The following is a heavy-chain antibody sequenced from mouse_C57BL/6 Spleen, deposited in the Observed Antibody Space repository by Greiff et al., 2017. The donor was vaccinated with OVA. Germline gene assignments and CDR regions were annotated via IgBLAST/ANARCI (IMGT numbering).Heavy chain of an antibody. CDR3: ANHDPLYYAMDY. J-gene: IGHJ4*01. D-gene: IGHD2-12*01. V-gene: IGHV1-42*01. CDR1: GYSFTGYY. Sequence: VQLQQSGPELVKPGASVKISCKASGYSFTGYYMNWVKQSPEKSLEWIGEINPSTGGTNYNQKIKAKATLTVDNSSSTAYMQLKSLTSEDSAVYYCANHDPLYYAMDYWGQGTSVTVSS. CDR2: INPSTGGT.